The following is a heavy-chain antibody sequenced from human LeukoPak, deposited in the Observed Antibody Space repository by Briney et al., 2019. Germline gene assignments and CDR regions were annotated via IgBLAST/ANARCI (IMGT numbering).Heavy chain of an antibody. CDR1: GGSIGSGGYS. J-gene: IGHJ4*02. D-gene: IGHD6-6*01. Sequence: PSETLSLTCAVSGGSIGSGGYSWSWIRQPPGKGLEWIGYIYHSGSTYYNPSLKSRVTISVDRSKNQFSLKLSSVTAADTAVYYCARAEYSSVDYWGQGTLVTVSS. CDR3: ARAEYSSVDY. CDR2: IYHSGST. V-gene: IGHV4-30-2*01.